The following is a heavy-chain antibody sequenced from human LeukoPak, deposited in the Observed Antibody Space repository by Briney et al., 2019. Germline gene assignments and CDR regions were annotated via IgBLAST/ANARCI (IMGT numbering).Heavy chain of an antibody. CDR3: SKAGDTNYYRYGDY. Sequence: GGSLRLSCAASGFTFNSYAMTWVRQAPGKGLEWVSAISGSGGGTYFADSVKGRSTISRDNAKNTLYLQMNNLRGEDTALYYCSKAGDTNYYRYGDYWGQGTLVTVSS. D-gene: IGHD5-18*01. CDR2: ISGSGGGT. J-gene: IGHJ4*02. CDR1: GFTFNSYA. V-gene: IGHV3-23*01.